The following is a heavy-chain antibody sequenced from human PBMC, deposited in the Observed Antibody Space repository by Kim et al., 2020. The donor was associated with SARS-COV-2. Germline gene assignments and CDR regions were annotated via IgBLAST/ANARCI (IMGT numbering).Heavy chain of an antibody. Sequence: SLRLSCAASGFTFTGYGMHWVRQAPGKGLEWLAVISYDESKKYYADSVKGRFFISRDNSKNTLYLQVNSLSVEDTAVYYCAKAGGDQITYYYYGMDVWGQGTTVTVSS. CDR1: GFTFTGYG. V-gene: IGHV3-30*18. J-gene: IGHJ6*02. CDR3: AKAGGDQITYYYYGMDV. CDR2: ISYDESKK.